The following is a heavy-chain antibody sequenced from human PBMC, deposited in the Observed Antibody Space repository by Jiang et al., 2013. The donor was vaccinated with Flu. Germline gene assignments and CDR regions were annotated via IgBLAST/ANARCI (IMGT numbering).Heavy chain of an antibody. Sequence: GAEVKKPGESLTISCQASGYSFTSYWISWVRQMPGKGLEWMGRIDPTDSYTDYSPSFQGHVTISADKSISTAYLQWSGLKASDTAIYYCARPYWGGVDAFDVWGQGTMVTVSS. CDR3: ARPYWGGVDAFDV. D-gene: IGHD2-8*02. CDR1: GYSFTSYW. J-gene: IGHJ3*01. CDR2: IDPTDSYT. V-gene: IGHV5-10-1*01.